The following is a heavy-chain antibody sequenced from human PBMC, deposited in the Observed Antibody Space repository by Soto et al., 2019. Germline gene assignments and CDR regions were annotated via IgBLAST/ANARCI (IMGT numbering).Heavy chain of an antibody. Sequence: ASVKVSCKASGYTFANYGISWVRQAPGQGLEWMGWISGNNGATNYAPKMQGRATMTTDTSTSTAYMELRSLRSDDTAVYYCARSAMVTGYYYYGMDVWGQGTTVTVSS. CDR1: GYTFANYG. CDR3: ARSAMVTGYYYYGMDV. CDR2: ISGNNGAT. J-gene: IGHJ6*02. D-gene: IGHD5-18*01. V-gene: IGHV1-18*04.